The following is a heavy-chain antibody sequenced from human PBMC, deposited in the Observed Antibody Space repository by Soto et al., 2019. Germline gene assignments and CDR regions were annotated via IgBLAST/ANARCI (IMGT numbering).Heavy chain of an antibody. V-gene: IGHV3-11*01. CDR1: GFTFSDYY. CDR2: ITSSGSTT. CDR3: AREITIFGVVTRRAFDI. J-gene: IGHJ3*02. Sequence: PGGSLRLSCAASGFTFSDYYMSWIRQAPGKGLEWVSSITSSGSTTYYTDSVKGRFTISRDNAKNSLYLQMNSLRAEDTAVYYCAREITIFGVVTRRAFDIWGQGTMVTVSS. D-gene: IGHD3-3*01.